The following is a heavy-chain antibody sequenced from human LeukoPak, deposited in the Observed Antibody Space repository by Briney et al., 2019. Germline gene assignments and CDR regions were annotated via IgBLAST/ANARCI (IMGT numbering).Heavy chain of an antibody. V-gene: IGHV3-33*01. CDR3: ARGWWYSSSSGEKVFDY. J-gene: IGHJ4*02. D-gene: IGHD6-6*01. Sequence: GGSLRLSCAASGFTFSSYGMHWVRQAPGKGLEWVAVIWYDGSNKYYADSVKGRFTISRDNSKNTLYLQMNSLRAEDTAVYYCARGWWYSSSSGEKVFDYWGQGTLVTVSS. CDR1: GFTFSSYG. CDR2: IWYDGSNK.